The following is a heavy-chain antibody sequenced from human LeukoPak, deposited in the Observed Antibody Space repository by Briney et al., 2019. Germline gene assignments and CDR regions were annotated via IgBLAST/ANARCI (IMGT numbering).Heavy chain of an antibody. D-gene: IGHD5-12*01. J-gene: IGHJ4*02. Sequence: GGSLRLSCAVSGFTFTDYWMNWVRQAPGKGLEWVASIRQDGSEKYYVDSVKGRFTISRDNAKNSLYLQMNSLRAEDTAVYYCASPRGYGYYFDYWGQGTLVTVSS. CDR3: ASPRGYGYYFDY. CDR1: GFTFTDYW. CDR2: IRQDGSEK. V-gene: IGHV3-7*01.